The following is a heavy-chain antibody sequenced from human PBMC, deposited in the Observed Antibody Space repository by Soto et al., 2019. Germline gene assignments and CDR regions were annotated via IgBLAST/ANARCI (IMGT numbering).Heavy chain of an antibody. CDR1: GGSFSGYY. D-gene: IGHD3-9*01. V-gene: IGHV4-34*01. CDR2: INHSGST. J-gene: IGHJ5*02. CDR3: THGGVDILSCYYDSPPFAP. Sequence: SETLSLTCAVYGGSFSGYYWSWIRQPPGKGLEWIGEINHSGSTNYNPSLKSRVTISVDTSKNQFSLKLSSVTAADTAVYYCTHGGVDILSCYYDSPPFAPWGQGTLVTVSS.